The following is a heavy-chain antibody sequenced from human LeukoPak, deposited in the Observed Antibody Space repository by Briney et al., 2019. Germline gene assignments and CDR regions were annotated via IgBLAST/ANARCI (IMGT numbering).Heavy chain of an antibody. V-gene: IGHV4-59*08. J-gene: IGHJ4*02. CDR1: GDSVTSYY. CDR2: VSSDGTT. CDR3: ARLDCTGDGCYNH. D-gene: IGHD2-8*02. Sequence: SETLSLTCSVSGDSVTSYYWSWIRQPPGKGLEWIGYVSSDGTTNYTPSLRSRVIMSVDTAKNHISLNLTSLTAVDTAIYYCARLDCTGDGCYNHWGRGTLVTV.